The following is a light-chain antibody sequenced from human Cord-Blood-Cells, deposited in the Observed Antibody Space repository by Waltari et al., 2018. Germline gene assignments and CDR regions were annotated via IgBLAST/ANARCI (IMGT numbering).Light chain of an antibody. CDR2: DAS. CDR3: QQYDNLPGDT. V-gene: IGKV1-33*01. Sequence: DIQMTQSPSSLSASVGDRVTITCQASQDISNYLNWYQQKPGKAPKLLIYDASNLETGVPSRFSGSGSGTDFTFTIRSLQPEDIATYYCQQYDNLPGDTFGQGTKLEIK. CDR1: QDISNY. J-gene: IGKJ2*01.